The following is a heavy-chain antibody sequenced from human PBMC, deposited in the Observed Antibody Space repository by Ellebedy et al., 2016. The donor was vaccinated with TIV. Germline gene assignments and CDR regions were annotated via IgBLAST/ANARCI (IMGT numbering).Heavy chain of an antibody. Sequence: GESLKISCAASGFTFSTYAMHSVRQAPGKGLEYVSTISSNGGSTYYANSVKGRFTISRDNSKNTLYLQMGSLRAEDMAVYYCARVSLEGGFGYWGQGTLVTVSS. CDR1: GFTFSTYA. D-gene: IGHD3-16*01. V-gene: IGHV3-64*01. CDR3: ARVSLEGGFGY. CDR2: ISSNGGST. J-gene: IGHJ4*02.